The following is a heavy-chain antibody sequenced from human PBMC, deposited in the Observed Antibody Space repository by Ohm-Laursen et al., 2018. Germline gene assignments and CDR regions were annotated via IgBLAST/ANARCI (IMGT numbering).Heavy chain of an antibody. D-gene: IGHD2-2*01. CDR2: MNPNSGNT. CDR3: AREVPELDWFDP. Sequence: ASVKVSCKASGYTFTSYDINWVRQATGQGLEWMGWMNPNSGNTGYAQKFQGRVTMTRNTSISTAYMELSSLRSDDTAVYYCAREVPELDWFDPWGQGTLVTVSS. J-gene: IGHJ5*02. V-gene: IGHV1-8*01. CDR1: GYTFTSYD.